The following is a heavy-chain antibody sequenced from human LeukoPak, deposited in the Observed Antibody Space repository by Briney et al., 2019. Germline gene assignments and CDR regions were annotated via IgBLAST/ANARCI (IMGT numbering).Heavy chain of an antibody. CDR3: AKDGSGSYYGYYFDY. CDR1: GFTFSSYA. D-gene: IGHD3-10*01. J-gene: IGHJ4*02. V-gene: IGHV3-23*01. Sequence: GGSLRLSCAASGFTFSSYAMSWVRQAPGKGLEWVSAISGSGGSTYYADSVKGRFTISRDNSKNTLYLQMNSLRAEDTAVYYCAKDGSGSYYGYYFDYWGQGTLATVSS. CDR2: ISGSGGST.